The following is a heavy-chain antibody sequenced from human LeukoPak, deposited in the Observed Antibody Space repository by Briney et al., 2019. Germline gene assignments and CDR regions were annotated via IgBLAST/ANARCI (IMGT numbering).Heavy chain of an antibody. CDR1: GYSFTNYW. D-gene: IGHD3-22*01. V-gene: IGHV5-51*01. CDR2: MYPGDSDT. Sequence: GESLKISCKGSGYSFTNYWIGWVRQMPGKGLEWMGIMYPGDSDTRYSPSFQGQVTISADKSISTAYLQWSSLRASDTAMYYCXXAXXXXXXSGSYXXXXXXXGXGTXVTVXX. J-gene: IGHJ4*02. CDR3: XXAXXXXXXSGSYXXXXXX.